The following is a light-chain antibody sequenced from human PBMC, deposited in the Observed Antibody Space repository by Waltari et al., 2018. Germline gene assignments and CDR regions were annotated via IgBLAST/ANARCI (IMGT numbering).Light chain of an antibody. J-gene: IGLJ2*01. CDR1: SSNIGSNY. CDR3: AAWDDSLSGLVV. CDR2: RNN. V-gene: IGLV1-47*01. Sequence: QSVLPQPPSASGTPGQRVTIPCSGSSSNIGSNYVYWYQQLPGTTPKLLIYRNNQRPSGVPDRFSGSKSGTSASLAISGLRSEDEADYYCAAWDDSLSGLVVFGGGTKLTVL.